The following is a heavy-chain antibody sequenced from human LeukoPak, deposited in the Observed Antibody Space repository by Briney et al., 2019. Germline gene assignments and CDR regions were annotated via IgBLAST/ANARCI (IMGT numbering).Heavy chain of an antibody. J-gene: IGHJ4*02. CDR3: AREAGLTYGDYRFDY. Sequence: ASVKVSCKASGYTFTSYDINWVRQATGQGLEWMGWMNPNSGNTGYAQKFQGRVTMTRNTSISTAYMGLSSLRSEDTAVYYCAREAGLTYGDYRFDYWGQGTLVTVSS. D-gene: IGHD4-17*01. V-gene: IGHV1-8*01. CDR2: MNPNSGNT. CDR1: GYTFTSYD.